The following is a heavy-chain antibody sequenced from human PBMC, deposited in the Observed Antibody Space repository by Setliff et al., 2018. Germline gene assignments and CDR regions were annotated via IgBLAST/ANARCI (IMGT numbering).Heavy chain of an antibody. Sequence: ETLSLTCAVYGGSFSGYYWSWIRQPPGKGLEWIGEINHCGSTNYNPSLKSRVTISVDTSKNQFSLKLSSVTAADTAVYYCARGRIQLWKYYFDYWGQGTLVTVSS. CDR2: INHCGST. CDR3: ARGRIQLWKYYFDY. CDR1: GGSFSGYY. D-gene: IGHD5-18*01. V-gene: IGHV4-34*01. J-gene: IGHJ4*02.